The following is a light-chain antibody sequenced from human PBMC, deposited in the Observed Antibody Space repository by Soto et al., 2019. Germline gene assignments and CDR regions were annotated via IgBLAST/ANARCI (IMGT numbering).Light chain of an antibody. CDR3: SSFTFSIIV. J-gene: IGLJ2*01. CDR1: STDVGDYDS. V-gene: IGLV2-14*03. Sequence: QSVLTQPASVSGSPGQSITISCAGTSTDVGDYDSFSWYQQHPGKAPKLLIYDVSDRPSGVSNRFSGSKSGNTASLTISGLQAEDEADYYRSSFTFSIIVFGGGTKLTVL. CDR2: DVS.